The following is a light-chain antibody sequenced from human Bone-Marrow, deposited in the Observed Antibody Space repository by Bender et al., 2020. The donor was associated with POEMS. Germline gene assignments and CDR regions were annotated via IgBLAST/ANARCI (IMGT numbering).Light chain of an antibody. CDR3: CSYAGSMTFL. CDR1: NSDVGGYNY. J-gene: IGLJ1*01. Sequence: QSALTQPASVSGSPGQSITISCTGTNSDVGGYNYVSWYQQHPGKAPKLMIYDVSNRPSGVSNRFSGSQSGNTASLTISGLQAEDEADYYCCSYAGSMTFLFGSGTNVTVL. V-gene: IGLV2-14*03. CDR2: DVS.